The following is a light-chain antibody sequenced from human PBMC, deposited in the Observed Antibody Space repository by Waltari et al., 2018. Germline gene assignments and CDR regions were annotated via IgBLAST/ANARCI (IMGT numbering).Light chain of an antibody. J-gene: IGLJ2*01. CDR3: LVWHSTTDHHGV. V-gene: IGLV3-21*04. CDR2: YDS. CDR1: HIGSKS. Sequence: SYVVTQSPSVSVAPGETARITCGGDHIGSKSVHWYQQRPGQAPVLVISYDSDRPSGSPGRFSGSNSGNTATLTISWVEADDEADYYCLVWHSTTDHHGVFGGGTKLTVL.